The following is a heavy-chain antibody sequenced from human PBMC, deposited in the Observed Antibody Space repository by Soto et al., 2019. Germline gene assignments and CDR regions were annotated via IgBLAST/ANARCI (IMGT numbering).Heavy chain of an antibody. Sequence: PSETLSLTCTVSGGSISSGGYYWSWIRQHPGKGLEWIGYIYYSGSTYYNPSLKSRVTISVDTSKNQFSLKLSSVTAADTAVYYCARSAYGYLRGPGYYYYGMDFWGQGTTVTVSS. CDR2: IYYSGST. D-gene: IGHD5-12*01. CDR3: ARSAYGYLRGPGYYYYGMDF. CDR1: GGSISSGGYY. J-gene: IGHJ6*02. V-gene: IGHV4-31*03.